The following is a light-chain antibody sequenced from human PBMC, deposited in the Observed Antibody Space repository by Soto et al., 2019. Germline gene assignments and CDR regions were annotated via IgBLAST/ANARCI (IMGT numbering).Light chain of an antibody. J-gene: IGLJ1*01. CDR1: SSDVGAYIF. Sequence: QSALTQPASVSGAPGQSITISCTGTSSDVGAYIFVSWYQQHPGKAPKLMIYDIINRPSGVSNRFSGSQSGNTASLTISGLQAEDEADYYCVSFTTSRSYVFGTGTKVTVL. V-gene: IGLV2-14*03. CDR2: DII. CDR3: VSFTTSRSYV.